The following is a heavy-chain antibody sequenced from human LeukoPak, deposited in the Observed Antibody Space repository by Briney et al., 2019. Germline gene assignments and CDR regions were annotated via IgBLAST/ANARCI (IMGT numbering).Heavy chain of an antibody. CDR1: GFNFSSYW. Sequence: GGSLRLSCAASGFNFSSYWMHWVRHAPGKGLVWVSRINSDGNSTSYADSVKGRFTISRDNAKNTLYLQMNSLRAEDTAVYYCARAYCTNGVCYPFFDYWGQGTLVTVSS. V-gene: IGHV3-74*01. CDR2: INSDGNST. D-gene: IGHD2-8*01. CDR3: ARAYCTNGVCYPFFDY. J-gene: IGHJ4*02.